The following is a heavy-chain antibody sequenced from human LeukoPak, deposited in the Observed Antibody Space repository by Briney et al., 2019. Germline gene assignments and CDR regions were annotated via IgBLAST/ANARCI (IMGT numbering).Heavy chain of an antibody. Sequence: PRGALRLSCAPSLFTPSSYWMSWVRQAPGRGLEWVANIKQDGSEKYYVDSVKGRFTISRDNAKNSLYLQMNSLRAEDTAEYYCARDAEEFRYSSGSLLDYWGQGTLVTVSS. CDR1: LFTPSSYW. CDR3: ARDAEEFRYSSGSLLDY. CDR2: IKQDGSEK. V-gene: IGHV3-7*01. J-gene: IGHJ4*02. D-gene: IGHD6-19*01.